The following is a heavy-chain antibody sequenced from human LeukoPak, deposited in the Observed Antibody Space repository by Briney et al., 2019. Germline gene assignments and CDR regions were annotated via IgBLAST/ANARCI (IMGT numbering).Heavy chain of an antibody. D-gene: IGHD3-22*01. J-gene: IGHJ4*02. Sequence: GGSLRLSCAASGFTFSSYSMNWVRQAPGKGLVWVSRINSDGSSTSYADSVKGRFTISRDNAKNTLYPQMNSLRAEDTAVYYCASGSSGYEFDYWGQGTLVTVSS. V-gene: IGHV3-74*01. CDR2: INSDGSST. CDR3: ASGSSGYEFDY. CDR1: GFTFSSYS.